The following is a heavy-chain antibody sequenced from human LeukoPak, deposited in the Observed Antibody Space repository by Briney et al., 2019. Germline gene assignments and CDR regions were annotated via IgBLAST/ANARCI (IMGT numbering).Heavy chain of an antibody. D-gene: IGHD6-13*01. J-gene: IGHJ4*02. Sequence: PGGSLRLSCAASAFTFGTYGIHWVRQAPGKGLEWVAFIRYDGSDKYYADSVKGRFTISRDNSKNTLYLQMNSLRAEDTAVYYCTKDVGQAAAARLDYWGQGTLVTVSS. V-gene: IGHV3-30*02. CDR3: TKDVGQAAAARLDY. CDR2: IRYDGSDK. CDR1: AFTFGTYG.